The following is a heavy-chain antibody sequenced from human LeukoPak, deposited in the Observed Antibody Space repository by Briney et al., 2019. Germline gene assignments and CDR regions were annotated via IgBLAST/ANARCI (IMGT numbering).Heavy chain of an antibody. J-gene: IGHJ3*01. D-gene: IGHD3-22*01. Sequence: SETLSLTCTVSGYSISSGYYWSWIRQPAGKGLEWIGRIFTSGNTDYNPSLKSRVFISIETSKNRFSLTLNSVTAADTAVYYCATLRGDYYDSRAYDLWGQGTMVTVSS. CDR3: ATLRGDYYDSRAYDL. CDR1: GYSISSGYY. CDR2: IFTSGNT. V-gene: IGHV4-61*02.